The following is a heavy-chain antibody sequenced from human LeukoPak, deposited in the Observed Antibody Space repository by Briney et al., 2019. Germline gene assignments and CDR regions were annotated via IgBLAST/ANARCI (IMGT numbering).Heavy chain of an antibody. CDR2: ISGSGGST. CDR1: GFTFGSYA. D-gene: IGHD3-22*01. CDR3: AKAPMIVVVPYYYGMDV. J-gene: IGHJ6*02. V-gene: IGHV3-23*01. Sequence: PGGSLRLSCAASGFTFGSYAMSWVRQAPGEGLEWVSAISGSGGSTYYADSVKGRFTISRDNSKNTLYLQMNSLRAEDTAVYYCAKAPMIVVVPYYYGMDVWGQGTTVTVSS.